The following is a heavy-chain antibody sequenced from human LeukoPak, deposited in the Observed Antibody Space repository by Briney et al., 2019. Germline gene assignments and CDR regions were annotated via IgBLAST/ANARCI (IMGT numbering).Heavy chain of an antibody. V-gene: IGHV4-4*07. J-gene: IGHJ5*02. Sequence: SETLSLPCTVSGGSISSYYWSWIRQPAGKGLEWIGRIYTSGSTNYNPSLKSRVTMSVDTSKNQFSLKLSSVTAADTAVYYCARDSSSGWYGWFDPWGQGTLVSVSS. D-gene: IGHD6-19*01. CDR2: IYTSGST. CDR1: GGSISSYY. CDR3: ARDSSSGWYGWFDP.